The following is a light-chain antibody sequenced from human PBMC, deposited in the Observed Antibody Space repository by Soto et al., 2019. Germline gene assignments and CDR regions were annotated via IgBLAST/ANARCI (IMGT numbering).Light chain of an antibody. V-gene: IGLV2-8*01. CDR2: EVS. J-gene: IGLJ2*01. CDR3: SSYAGSNNLEV. CDR1: SSDVGGYNY. Sequence: QSALTQPPSASGSPGQSVTISCTGTSSDVGGYNYVSWYQQHPGKAPKLMIYEVSKRPSGVPDRFSGPKSGNTASLTVSGLQAEDEADYYCSSYAGSNNLEVFGGGTKLTVL.